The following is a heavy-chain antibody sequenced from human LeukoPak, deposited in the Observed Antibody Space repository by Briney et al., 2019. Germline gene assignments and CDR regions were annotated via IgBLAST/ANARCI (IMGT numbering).Heavy chain of an antibody. V-gene: IGHV4-39*01. CDR1: GGSISSSSYY. CDR3: ARRLSYYDFWSGPHSGGMDV. CDR2: IYYSGST. D-gene: IGHD3-3*01. Sequence: SETLSLTCTVSGGSISSSSYYWGWIRQPPGKGLEWIGSIYYSGSTYYNPSLESRVTISVDTSKNQFSLKLSSVTAADTAVYYCARRLSYYDFWSGPHSGGMDVWGQGTTVTVSS. J-gene: IGHJ6*02.